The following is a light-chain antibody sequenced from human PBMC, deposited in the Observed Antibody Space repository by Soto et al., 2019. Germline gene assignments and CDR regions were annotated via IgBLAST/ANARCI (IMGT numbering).Light chain of an antibody. J-gene: IGLJ1*01. CDR3: SSYTSSSPFA. CDR2: EVN. CDR1: SSDVGGYNY. Sequence: QSVLTQPASVSGSPGQSITISCTGTSSDVGGYNYVSWYQQHPAKAPKLMIYEVNNRPSGVSNRFSGSKSGNTASLTISGLQAEDEADYYCSSYTSSSPFAFGTGTKVTVL. V-gene: IGLV2-14*01.